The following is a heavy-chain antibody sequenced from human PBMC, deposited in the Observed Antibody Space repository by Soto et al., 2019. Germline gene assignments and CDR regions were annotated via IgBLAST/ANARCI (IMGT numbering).Heavy chain of an antibody. CDR3: ARLKGAFSITTNNWFDP. CDR1: RDSISSSSYY. J-gene: IGHJ5*02. Sequence: SQTVSLTCTLSRDSISSSSYYWRWIRQPPGKVLEWIGVIYHSGTSHYNPSLEVLVTVAIDTSKSLCFLHLRTMTAADTAVYYCARLKGAFSITTNNWFDPWGEGTGETVSS. CDR2: IYHSGTS. V-gene: IGHV4-39*01. D-gene: IGHD3-22*01.